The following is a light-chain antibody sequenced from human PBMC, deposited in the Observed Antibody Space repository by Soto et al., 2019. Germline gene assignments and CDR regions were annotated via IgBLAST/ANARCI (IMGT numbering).Light chain of an antibody. J-gene: IGLJ2*01. CDR3: NSYTTTSPV. Sequence: LTQPASVSGSPGQSITISCTGTSSDICNLNYVSWYQQYPGKAPKLIIYEVNNRPSEVSSRFSGSKSGNPASLTISALQTEDEGVYYCNSYTTTSPVFGGGTKVTVL. CDR1: SSDICNLNY. CDR2: EVN. V-gene: IGLV2-14*01.